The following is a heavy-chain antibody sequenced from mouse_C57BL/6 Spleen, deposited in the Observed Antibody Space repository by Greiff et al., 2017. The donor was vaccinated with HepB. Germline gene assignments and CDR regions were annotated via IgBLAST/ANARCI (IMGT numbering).Heavy chain of an antibody. J-gene: IGHJ1*03. CDR1: GFTFSNYW. Sequence: EVKVEESGGGLVQPGGSMKLSCVASGFTFSNYWMNWVRQSPEQGLEWVAQIRLKSDNYATHYAESVKGRFTISRDDSTSSIYLQMNNLRAEDTGIYYCITTADVYVDVWGTGTTVTVSS. CDR2: IRLKSDNYAT. D-gene: IGHD1-1*01. V-gene: IGHV6-3*01. CDR3: ITTADVYVDV.